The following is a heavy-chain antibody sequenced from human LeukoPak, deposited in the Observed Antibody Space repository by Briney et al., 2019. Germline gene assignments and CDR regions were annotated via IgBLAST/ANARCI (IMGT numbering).Heavy chain of an antibody. V-gene: IGHV5-51*01. CDR3: ARRQASYSGSYLEFDY. CDR1: GCSFTSYW. CDR2: IYPGDSDT. Sequence: GESLKISCKGSGCSFTSYWIGWVRQMPGKGLEWMGIIYPGDSDTRYSPSFQGQVTISADKSISTAYLQWSSLKASDTAMYYCARRQASYSGSYLEFDYWGQGTLVTVSS. D-gene: IGHD1-26*01. J-gene: IGHJ4*02.